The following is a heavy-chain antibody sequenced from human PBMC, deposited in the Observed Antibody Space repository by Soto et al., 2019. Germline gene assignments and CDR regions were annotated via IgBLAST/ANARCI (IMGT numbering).Heavy chain of an antibody. V-gene: IGHV4-31*03. Sequence: QVQLQESGPGLVKPSQTLSLTCTVSGGSISSGGYYWSWIRQHPGKGLEWSGYIYYSGSTYYNPSLKRRITISVDTSKNQFSLKLSSVTAADTAVYYCARVRVLRDFFVSNWFDPWGQGTLVTVSS. CDR2: IYYSGST. CDR3: ARVRVLRDFFVSNWFDP. J-gene: IGHJ5*02. CDR1: GGSISSGGYY. D-gene: IGHD3-3*01.